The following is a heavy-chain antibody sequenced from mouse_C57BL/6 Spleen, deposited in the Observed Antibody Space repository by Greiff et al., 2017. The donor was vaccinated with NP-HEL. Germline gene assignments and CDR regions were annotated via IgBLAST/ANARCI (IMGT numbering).Heavy chain of an antibody. V-gene: IGHV14-2*01. D-gene: IGHD1-1*02. J-gene: IGHJ2*01. Sequence: EVKVVESGAELVKPGASVKLSCTASGFNIKDYYMHWVKQRTEQGLEWIGRIDPEDGETKYAPKFPGKSTIPADTSSNTAYLQLSSLTSEDTAVDYCARAGWVFGRGFDYWGQGTTLTVSS. CDR1: GFNIKDYY. CDR2: IDPEDGET. CDR3: ARAGWVFGRGFDY.